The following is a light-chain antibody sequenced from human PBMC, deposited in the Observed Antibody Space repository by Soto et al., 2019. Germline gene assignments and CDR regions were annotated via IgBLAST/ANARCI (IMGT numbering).Light chain of an antibody. J-gene: IGKJ5*01. CDR3: QQYTGPPTT. Sequence: EIVLTQSPGTLSLSPGERATLSYRASQSISTDYLAWYQQNPGQPPRLLIYGASSRPTGIPDRFSGSGSGTDFTLAITRLEPEDSAVYFCQQYTGPPTTFGQGTRLEI. CDR2: GAS. V-gene: IGKV3-20*01. CDR1: QSISTDY.